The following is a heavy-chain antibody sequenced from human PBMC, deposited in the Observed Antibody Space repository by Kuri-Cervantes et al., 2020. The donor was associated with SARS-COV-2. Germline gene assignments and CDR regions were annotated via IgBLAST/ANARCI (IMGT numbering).Heavy chain of an antibody. CDR3: ARSYSGSFLVPFDY. V-gene: IGHV3-30*04. CDR2: ISYDGSNK. CDR1: GFTFSSYA. D-gene: IGHD1-26*01. Sequence: GESLKISCAASGFTFSSYAMHWVRQAPGKGLEWVAVISYDGSNKYYADSVKGRFTISRDNSKNTLYLQMNSLRAEDTAVYYCARSYSGSFLVPFDYWGQGTLVTVSS. J-gene: IGHJ4*02.